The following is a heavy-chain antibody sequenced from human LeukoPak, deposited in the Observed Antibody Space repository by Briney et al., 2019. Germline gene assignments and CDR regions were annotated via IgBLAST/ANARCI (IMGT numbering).Heavy chain of an antibody. Sequence: PSETLSLTCAVSGYSISSGYYWGWIRQPPGKGLEWIGSIYHSGSTNYNPSLKSRVTISVDTSKNQFSLKLSSVTAADTAVYYCARDLELGYWGQGTLVTVSS. J-gene: IGHJ4*02. D-gene: IGHD2/OR15-2a*01. V-gene: IGHV4-38-2*02. CDR1: GYSISSGYY. CDR3: ARDLELGY. CDR2: IYHSGST.